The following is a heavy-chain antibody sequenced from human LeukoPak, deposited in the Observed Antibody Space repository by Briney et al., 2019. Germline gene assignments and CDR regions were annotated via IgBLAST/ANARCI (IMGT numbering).Heavy chain of an antibody. CDR1: GGSISSGSYY. CDR2: IYTSGST. D-gene: IGHD2-15*01. V-gene: IGHV4-61*02. J-gene: IGHJ4*02. Sequence: SETLSLTCTVSGGSISSGSYYWSWVPQPAGEGLEWVGRIYTSGSTHYNPSLKCRVPLSVDTSKTQFSLKLSSVTAADTAVYYCARAASCYRGGSCYSGENYWGQGTLVTVSS. CDR3: ARAASCYRGGSCYSGENY.